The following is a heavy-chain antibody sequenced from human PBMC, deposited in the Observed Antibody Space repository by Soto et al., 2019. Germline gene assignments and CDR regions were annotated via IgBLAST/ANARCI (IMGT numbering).Heavy chain of an antibody. D-gene: IGHD3-16*02. CDR1: GGSITSGDYH. V-gene: IGHV4-30-4*01. Sequence: SETLSLTCTVSGGSITSGDYHWSWILQSPGKGREWIGAIYDSESTYYNPSLQSRIRISVDTSKNQFSLKVNSVTAADTAVYYCARDYRVTSAGAVDVWGQGSTVTVS. CDR3: ARDYRVTSAGAVDV. J-gene: IGHJ6*02. CDR2: IYDSEST.